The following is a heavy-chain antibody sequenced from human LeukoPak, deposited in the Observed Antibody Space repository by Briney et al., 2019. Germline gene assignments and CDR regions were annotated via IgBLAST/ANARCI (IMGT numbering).Heavy chain of an antibody. CDR1: GFIFGGYW. CDR3: VRETMWSFDY. CDR2: MKSDGNEE. D-gene: IGHD3-10*01. V-gene: IGHV3-7*03. Sequence: GGSLRLSCAASGFIFGGYWMTWVRQAPGKGLEWVAIMKSDGNEEYYVDSVKGRFTIFRDNTKYSLYLQMNNLRAEDTAVYYCVRETMWSFDYWGQGSLVTVSS. J-gene: IGHJ4*02.